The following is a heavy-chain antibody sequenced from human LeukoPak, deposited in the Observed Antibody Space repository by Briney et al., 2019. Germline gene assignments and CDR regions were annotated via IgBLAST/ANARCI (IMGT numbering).Heavy chain of an antibody. J-gene: IGHJ3*02. CDR2: ISYDGSNK. Sequence: GSLRLSCAASGFTFSSYAMHWARQAQGKGLEWVAVISYDGSNKYYADSVKGRFTISRDNSKNTLYLQMNSLRAEDTAVYYCAKAFLAYCGGDCYYDAFDIWGQGTMVTVSS. CDR3: AKAFLAYCGGDCYYDAFDI. D-gene: IGHD2-21*02. CDR1: GFTFSSYA. V-gene: IGHV3-30-3*01.